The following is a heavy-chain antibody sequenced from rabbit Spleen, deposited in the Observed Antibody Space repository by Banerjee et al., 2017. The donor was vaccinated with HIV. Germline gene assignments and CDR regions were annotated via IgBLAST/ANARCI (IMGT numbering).Heavy chain of an antibody. V-gene: IGHV1S40*01. J-gene: IGHJ4*01. CDR1: GFSFSGRDW. CDR3: ARDLAAWNSGSYAFNL. CDR2: IYAAGSGDT. D-gene: IGHD1-1*01. Sequence: QSLEESGGDLVKPGASLTLTCTASGFSFSGRDWICWVRQAPGKGLEWIACIYAAGSGDTDHANWAKGRSTFSKTSSTTVTLQMTSLTAADTATYFCARDLAAWNSGSYAFNLWGQGTLVTVS.